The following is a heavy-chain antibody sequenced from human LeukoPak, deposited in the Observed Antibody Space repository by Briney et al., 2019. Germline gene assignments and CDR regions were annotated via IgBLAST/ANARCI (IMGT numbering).Heavy chain of an antibody. CDR2: IIPILGIA. J-gene: IGHJ4*02. CDR1: GGTFSSYT. Sequence: SVKVSCKASGGTFSSYTISWVRQAPGQGLEWMGRIIPILGIANYAQKFQGRVTITADKSTSTAYMELSSLRSEDMAVYYCAREGYCSSTSCSYFDYWGQGTLVTVSS. D-gene: IGHD2-2*01. CDR3: AREGYCSSTSCSYFDY. V-gene: IGHV1-69*04.